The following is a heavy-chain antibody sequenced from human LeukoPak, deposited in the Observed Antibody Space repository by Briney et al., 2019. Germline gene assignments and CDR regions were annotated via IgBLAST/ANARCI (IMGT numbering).Heavy chain of an antibody. J-gene: IGHJ4*02. CDR1: GGSISSSNW. D-gene: IGHD3-10*01. CDR3: TGYYGSGNYIFDY. CDR2: IYHSGST. V-gene: IGHV4-4*02. Sequence: SETLSLTCAVSGGSISSSNWWSWVRQPPGKGLEWIGEIYHSGSTNYNPSLKSRVTISVDKSKNQFSLKLRSVTAADTAVYYCTGYYGSGNYIFDYWGQGTLVTVSS.